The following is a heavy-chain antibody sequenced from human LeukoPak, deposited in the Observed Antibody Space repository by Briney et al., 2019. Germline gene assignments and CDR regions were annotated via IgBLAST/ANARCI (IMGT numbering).Heavy chain of an antibody. CDR3: ARAAIFWSGYFDY. D-gene: IGHD3-3*01. V-gene: IGHV4-59*12. Sequence: SETLSLTCTVSGGSISSYYWSWIRQSPGKGLEWIGYIYYSGSTNYNPSLKSRVTISVDTSKNQFSLKLSSVTAADTAVYYCARAAIFWSGYFDYWGQGTLVTVSS. CDR1: GGSISSYY. CDR2: IYYSGST. J-gene: IGHJ4*02.